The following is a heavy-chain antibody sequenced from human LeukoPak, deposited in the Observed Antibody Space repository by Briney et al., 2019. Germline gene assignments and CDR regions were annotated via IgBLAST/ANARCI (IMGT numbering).Heavy chain of an antibody. V-gene: IGHV3-49*03. D-gene: IGHD3-9*01. CDR2: IRSKGYGGTA. CDR1: GFTFGDYS. J-gene: IGHJ4*02. CDR3: TREIRYFDWFQADY. Sequence: GGSLRLSCTTSGFTFGDYSMSWFRLAPGKGLEWVGFIRSKGYGGTAEYAASVKGRLTISRDDSNSIAYLQMDSLKTEDTAVYYCTREIRYFDWFQADYWGQGTLVTVSS.